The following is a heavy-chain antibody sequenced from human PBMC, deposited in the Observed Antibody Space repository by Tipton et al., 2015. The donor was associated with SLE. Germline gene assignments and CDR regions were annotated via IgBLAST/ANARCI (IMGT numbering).Heavy chain of an antibody. CDR1: GGSFSGYY. CDR3: ARDCYDYGGNPGAFDI. Sequence: TLSLTCAVYGGSFSGYYWSWIRQPPGKGLEWIGEINHSGSTNYNPSLKSRVTISVDTSKNQFSLKLSSVTAADTAVYYCARDCYDYGGNPGAFDIWGQGTMVTVSS. V-gene: IGHV4-34*01. J-gene: IGHJ3*02. CDR2: INHSGST. D-gene: IGHD4-23*01.